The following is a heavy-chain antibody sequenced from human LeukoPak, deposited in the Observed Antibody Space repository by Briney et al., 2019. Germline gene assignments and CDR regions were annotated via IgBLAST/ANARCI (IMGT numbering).Heavy chain of an antibody. CDR2: INPNSGGT. D-gene: IGHD2-2*01. CDR1: GYTFTSYY. CDR3: ARDHCSSTSCSIFDY. J-gene: IGHJ4*02. Sequence: ASVKVSCKASGYTFTSYYMHWVRQAPGQGLEWMGWINPNSGGTNYAQKFQGRVTMTRDTSISTAYMELSRLRSDDTAVYYCARDHCSSTSCSIFDYRGQGTLVTVSS. V-gene: IGHV1-2*02.